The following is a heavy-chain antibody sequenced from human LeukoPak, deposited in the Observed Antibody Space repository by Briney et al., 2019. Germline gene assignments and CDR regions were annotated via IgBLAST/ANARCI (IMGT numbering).Heavy chain of an antibody. V-gene: IGHV4-4*02. CDR1: GGSISSSNW. D-gene: IGHD3-10*01. CDR3: ARGRGEGRGISMVRGVRAPSYNWFDP. J-gene: IGHJ5*02. CDR2: IYHGGST. Sequence: SETLSLTCAVSGGSISSSNWWSWVRQPPGQGLEWIGEIYHGGSTNYNPSLKSRVIISVDKSKNQFSLKLSSVTAADTAVYYCARGRGEGRGISMVRGVRAPSYNWFDPWGHGTLVTVSS.